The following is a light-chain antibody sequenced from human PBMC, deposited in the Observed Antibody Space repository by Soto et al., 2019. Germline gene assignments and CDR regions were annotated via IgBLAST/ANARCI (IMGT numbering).Light chain of an antibody. CDR2: EVS. CDR1: TSDVGGYNY. Sequence: QSALTQPASVSGSPGQSITISCTGTTSDVGGYNYVSWYQHHPDKAPKLMIYEVSNRPSGVSNRFSGSKSGNTASLTISGLQTADEADYYCSSYTSGSTLAFGTGTKVTVL. CDR3: SSYTSGSTLA. V-gene: IGLV2-14*01. J-gene: IGLJ1*01.